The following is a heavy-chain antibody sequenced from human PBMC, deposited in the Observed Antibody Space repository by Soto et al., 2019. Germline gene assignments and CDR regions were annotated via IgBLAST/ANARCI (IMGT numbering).Heavy chain of an antibody. CDR2: IYHSGST. J-gene: IGHJ4*02. D-gene: IGHD5-12*01. CDR3: AAGGGLPRYY. CDR1: GVNIISGGYS. Sequence: THSHTCTVSGVNIISGGYSWSWIRQPPGKGLEWIGYIYHSGSTYYNPSLKSRVTISVDRSKNQFSLKLSSVTAADTAVYYCAAGGGLPRYYWGQGTLVTVSS. V-gene: IGHV4-30-2*01.